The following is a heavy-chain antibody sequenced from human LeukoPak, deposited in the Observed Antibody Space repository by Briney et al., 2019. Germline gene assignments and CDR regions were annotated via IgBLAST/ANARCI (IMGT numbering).Heavy chain of an antibody. CDR3: ARNHGPVVATTYYYYYYGMDV. Sequence: EASVKVSCKASGYTFTSYDINWVRQATGQGLEWMGWMNPDSGNTGYAQKFQGRVTMTRNTSISTAYMELSSLRSEDTAVYYCARNHGPVVATTYYYYYYGMDVRGQGTTVTVSS. CDR1: GYTFTSYD. V-gene: IGHV1-8*01. CDR2: MNPDSGNT. D-gene: IGHD5-12*01. J-gene: IGHJ6*02.